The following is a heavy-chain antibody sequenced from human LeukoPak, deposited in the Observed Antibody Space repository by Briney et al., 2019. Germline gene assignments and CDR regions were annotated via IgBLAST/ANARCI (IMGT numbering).Heavy chain of an antibody. CDR1: GYTFSDYG. V-gene: IGHV1-18*01. Sequence: GASVKVSCKADGYTFSDYGISWVRPAPGQGLAWMGWINCDNGDTHYAQEVQGRVTMTADKSTRTAYIELRDLRFDDTAIYYCATQWELRHWGQGTLVTVSS. CDR2: INCDNGDT. J-gene: IGHJ4*02. D-gene: IGHD1-26*01. CDR3: ATQWELRH.